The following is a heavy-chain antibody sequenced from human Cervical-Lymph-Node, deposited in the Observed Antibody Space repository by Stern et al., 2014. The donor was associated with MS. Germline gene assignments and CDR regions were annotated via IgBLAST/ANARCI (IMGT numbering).Heavy chain of an antibody. J-gene: IGHJ4*02. V-gene: IGHV3-11*01. CDR2: IDSSGSAI. D-gene: IGHD3-10*01. CDR3: ARARNYHDSSSYYNMY. Sequence: QVQLVESGGGLVKPGGSLRLSCVASGFTFSDYYMSWIRQAPGKGLEWVSYIDSSGSAIYYADSVKGRFTVSRDNAENSLYVEMNGLRAEDTAVYYCARARNYHDSSSYYNMYWGQGTLVTVSS. CDR1: GFTFSDYY.